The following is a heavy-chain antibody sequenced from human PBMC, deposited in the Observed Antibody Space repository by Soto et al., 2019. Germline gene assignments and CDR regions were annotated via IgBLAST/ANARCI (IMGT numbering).Heavy chain of an antibody. J-gene: IGHJ4*02. CDR1: GITFSNYW. CDR2: MKQGASEE. CDR3: ARVRLWSGYLSPFFDS. Sequence: EVQLVESGGGLVQPGGSLRLSCTASGITFSNYWMSWVRQAPGKGLEWVANMKQGASEEYYVDSVKGRFTISTDKAKSSVYLQINSLRTEDTAVYYCARVRLWSGYLSPFFDSWGQGTLVTVAS. D-gene: IGHD3-3*01. V-gene: IGHV3-7*01.